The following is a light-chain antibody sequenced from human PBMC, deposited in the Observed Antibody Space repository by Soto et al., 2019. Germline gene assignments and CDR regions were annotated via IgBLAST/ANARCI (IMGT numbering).Light chain of an antibody. CDR2: WAS. V-gene: IGKV4-1*01. Sequence: DIVMTQSPDSLAVSLGERATINCKSSQSVLYSSNNLNYLAWFQQKPGQPPNLLIYWASTRESGVPDRFSGSGSGTDFTLTISSLQAEDVAVYYCQQYYGTPFTFGHGTRVDIK. CDR3: QQYYGTPFT. J-gene: IGKJ5*01. CDR1: QSVLYSSNNLNY.